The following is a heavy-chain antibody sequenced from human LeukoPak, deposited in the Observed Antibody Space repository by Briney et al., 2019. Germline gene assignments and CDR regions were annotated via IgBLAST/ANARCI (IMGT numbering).Heavy chain of an antibody. CDR1: GDSISSSNW. V-gene: IGHV4-4*02. D-gene: IGHD6-19*01. CDR2: ISHTGST. Sequence: PSETLSPTCTVSGDSISSSNWWNWVRLPPGKGLDWIGEISHTGSTEYSPSLKDRVTISKDNSKNQFSLKLNSVTAADTATYYCTRSSGWWSLDYWGQGALVTVSS. CDR3: TRSSGWWSLDY. J-gene: IGHJ4*02.